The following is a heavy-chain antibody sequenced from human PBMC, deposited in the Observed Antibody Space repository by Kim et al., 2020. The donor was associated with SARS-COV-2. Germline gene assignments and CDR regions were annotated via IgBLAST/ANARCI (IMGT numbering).Heavy chain of an antibody. D-gene: IGHD2-2*01. Sequence: SETLSLTCTVSGGFISSYYWSWIRQPPGKGLEWIAYIYYSGSTNYNPSLKSRVTISVDTSKNQFSLKLSSVTAADTAVYYCARVGCSSTSCPDAVDVWGKGTTVTVSS. CDR2: IYYSGST. V-gene: IGHV4-59*01. J-gene: IGHJ6*04. CDR1: GGFISSYY. CDR3: ARVGCSSTSCPDAVDV.